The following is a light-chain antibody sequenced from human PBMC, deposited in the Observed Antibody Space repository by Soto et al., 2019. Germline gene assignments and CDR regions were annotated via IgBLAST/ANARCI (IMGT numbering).Light chain of an antibody. J-gene: IGKJ4*01. CDR1: QTVSSN. V-gene: IGKV3-15*01. CDR3: QQFGSYPLT. Sequence: EIVTTQSPSTVSVDPGERATLSCRASQTVSSNLAWYQQKPGQAPRLLTYGASTRATGIPARFSGSGSGTEFTLTISRLEPEDFAVYYCQQFGSYPLTFGGGTIVDIK. CDR2: GAS.